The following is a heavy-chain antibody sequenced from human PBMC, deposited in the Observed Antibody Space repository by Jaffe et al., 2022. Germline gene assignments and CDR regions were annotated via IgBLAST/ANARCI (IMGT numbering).Heavy chain of an antibody. J-gene: IGHJ1*01. Sequence: QVQLVESGGGVVQPGGSLRLSCAASGFTFSSYGMHWVRQAPGKGLEWVAFIRYDGSNKYYADSVKGRFTISRDNSKNTLYLQMNSLRAEDTAVYYCAKDGYGDFEYFQHWGQGTLVTVSS. CDR3: AKDGYGDFEYFQH. D-gene: IGHD4-17*01. V-gene: IGHV3-30*02. CDR2: IRYDGSNK. CDR1: GFTFSSYG.